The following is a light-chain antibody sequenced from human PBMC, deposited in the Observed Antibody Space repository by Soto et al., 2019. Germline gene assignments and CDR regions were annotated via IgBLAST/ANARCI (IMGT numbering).Light chain of an antibody. CDR3: QQYGTSPIT. Sequence: EIVLTQSPGTLSLSPGERVTLSCRASQSLSGNYLAWYQQKPGQAPRFLIYSASNRAAGIPDRFSGGGSGTAFALTINRLEPEDFAVYYCQQYGTSPITFGQGTRLEIK. CDR1: QSLSGNY. V-gene: IGKV3-20*01. J-gene: IGKJ5*01. CDR2: SAS.